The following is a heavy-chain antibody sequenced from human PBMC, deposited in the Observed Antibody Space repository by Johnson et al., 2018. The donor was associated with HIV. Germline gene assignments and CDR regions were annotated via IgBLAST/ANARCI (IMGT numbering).Heavy chain of an antibody. CDR1: GFTFSHYG. J-gene: IGHJ3*02. Sequence: QVQLVESGGGVVQPGESLRLSCAASGFTFSHYGMHWVRQAPGKGLEWVAFIQNDESVKYYADSVKGRFTISRDNSRNTLYLQMNSLRAGDTAVYYCASGKVRSRYDSSGYCHHSTQTYAFDIWGQGTMVTVSS. CDR2: IQNDESVK. V-gene: IGHV3-30*02. CDR3: ASGKVRSRYDSSGYCHHSTQTYAFDI. D-gene: IGHD3-22*01.